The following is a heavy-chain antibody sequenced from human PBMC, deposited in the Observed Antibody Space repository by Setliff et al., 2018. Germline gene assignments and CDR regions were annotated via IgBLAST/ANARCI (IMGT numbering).Heavy chain of an antibody. D-gene: IGHD3-16*01. CDR3: AKVPIWGSVDY. V-gene: IGHV3-33*06. Sequence: GESLKISCAASGFSFSTYAMHWVRQAPGKGLEWVALIWYDGSNIHYVDSVKGRFTISRDNSKNTLYLQMNSLRVDDTALYYCAKVPIWGSVDYWGQGTLVTVS. CDR1: GFSFSTYA. CDR2: IWYDGSNI. J-gene: IGHJ4*02.